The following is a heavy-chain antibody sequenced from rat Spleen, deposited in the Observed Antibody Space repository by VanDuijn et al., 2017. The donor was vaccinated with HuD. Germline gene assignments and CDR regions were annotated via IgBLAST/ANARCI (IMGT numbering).Heavy chain of an antibody. CDR3: TGSSGDY. CDR1: GFSLTSYG. CDR2: IWDDGST. D-gene: IGHD1-1*01. J-gene: IGHJ2*01. Sequence: QVQLKESGPGLVQPSQTLSLTCNVSGFSLTSYGVTWVRQRPGKGLEWMGGIWDDGSTSYNSALKSRTSISRDTPKSQVFLKIISPPTENTAFYYCTGSSGDYWVSAVMVTVSS. V-gene: IGHV2-13*01.